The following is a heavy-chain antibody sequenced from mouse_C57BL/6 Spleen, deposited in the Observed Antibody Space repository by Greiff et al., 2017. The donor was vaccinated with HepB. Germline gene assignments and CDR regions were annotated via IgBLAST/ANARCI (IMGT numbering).Heavy chain of an antibody. CDR1: GYTFTDYY. V-gene: IGHV1-19*01. D-gene: IGHD4-1*01. J-gene: IGHJ2*01. CDR3: ERGDWEDYFDY. Sequence: EVQLQESGPVLVKPGASVKMSCKASGYTFTDYYMNWVKQSHGKSLEWIGVINPYNGGTSYNQKFKGKATLTVDKSSSTAYMELNSLTSEDSAVYYCERGDWEDYFDYWGQGTTLTVSS. CDR2: INPYNGGT.